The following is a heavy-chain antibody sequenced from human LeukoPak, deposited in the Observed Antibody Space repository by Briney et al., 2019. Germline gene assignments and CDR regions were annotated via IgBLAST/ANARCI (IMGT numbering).Heavy chain of an antibody. V-gene: IGHV4-34*01. D-gene: IGHD3-3*01. CDR2: INHSGST. Sequence: TSETLSLTCAVYGGSFSGYYWSWIRQPPGKGLEWIGEINHSGSTNYNPSLKSRVTISVDTSKNQFSLKLSSVTAADTAVYYCARVRTIFGVVTNYYYYYYYMDVWGKGTTVTVSS. J-gene: IGHJ6*03. CDR1: GGSFSGYY. CDR3: ARVRTIFGVVTNYYYYYYYMDV.